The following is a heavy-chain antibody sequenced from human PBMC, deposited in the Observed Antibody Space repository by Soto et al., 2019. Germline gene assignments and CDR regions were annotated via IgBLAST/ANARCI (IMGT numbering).Heavy chain of an antibody. CDR3: ANHPTNFYHPMDV. CDR2: ISGSGGST. J-gene: IGHJ6*02. V-gene: IGHV3-23*01. Sequence: EVQLLESGGGLVQPGGSLRLSCAASGFTFSSYAMSWVRQAPGKGLEWVSAISGSGGSTYYADSVKGRFTISRDNSKNTLYLQINSLRAEDTAVYYCANHPTNFYHPMDVWGQGTTVTVSS. D-gene: IGHD2-2*01. CDR1: GFTFSSYA.